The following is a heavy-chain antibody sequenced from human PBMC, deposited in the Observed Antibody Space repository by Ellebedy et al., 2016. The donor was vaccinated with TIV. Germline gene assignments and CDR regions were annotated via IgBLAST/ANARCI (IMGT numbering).Heavy chain of an antibody. D-gene: IGHD3-22*01. CDR1: GYNFNTYW. V-gene: IGHV5-51*01. CDR2: IYPGDSDT. Sequence: GESLKISCKGSGYNFNTYWIAWVRQMPGKGLEWMGIIYPGDSDTRYSPSFEGQVTISVDKSIGTAYLQWSSLKASDTAIYYCARQYFYESSGYEAPHGLDPWGQGTLVTVSS. CDR3: ARQYFYESSGYEAPHGLDP. J-gene: IGHJ5*02.